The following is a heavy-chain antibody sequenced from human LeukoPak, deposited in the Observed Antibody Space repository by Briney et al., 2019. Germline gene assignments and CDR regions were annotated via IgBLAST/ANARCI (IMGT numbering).Heavy chain of an antibody. V-gene: IGHV3-23*01. D-gene: IGHD3-9*01. CDR1: GYTFSNYA. J-gene: IGHJ4*02. CDR3: AKWGDYDILTGYYDSDY. CDR2: IVGSGATT. Sequence: GGSLRLSCVASGYTFSNYAMSRVRQAPGKGLEWVSAIVGSGATTYYADSVKGRFTISRDNSKNTLFLQMNSLRAEDTAVYYCAKWGDYDILTGYYDSDYWGQGALVTVSS.